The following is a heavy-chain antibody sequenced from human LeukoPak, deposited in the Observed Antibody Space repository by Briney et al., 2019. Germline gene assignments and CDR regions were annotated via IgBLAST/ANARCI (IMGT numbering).Heavy chain of an antibody. CDR1: GFTFSSYG. D-gene: IGHD5-12*01. Sequence: GGSLRLSCAASGFTFSSYGMHWVRQAPGKGLEWVAVISYDGSNKYYADSVEGRFTISRDNSKNTLYLQMNSLRAEDTAVYYCAKSDDIVATIYDYWGQGTLVTVSS. V-gene: IGHV3-30*18. J-gene: IGHJ4*02. CDR3: AKSDDIVATIYDY. CDR2: ISYDGSNK.